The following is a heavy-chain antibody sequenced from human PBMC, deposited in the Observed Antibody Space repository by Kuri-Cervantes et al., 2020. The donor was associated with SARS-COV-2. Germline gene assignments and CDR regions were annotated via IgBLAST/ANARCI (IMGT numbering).Heavy chain of an antibody. Sequence: SCTVSGGSISSGGYYWSWIRQHPGKGLEWIGYIYYSGSTYYNPSLKSRVTISVDTSKNQFSLKLSSVTAADTAVYYCARVLFGYCSSTSCYKKEEWFDPWGQGTLVTVSS. D-gene: IGHD2-2*02. V-gene: IGHV4-31*03. CDR3: ARVLFGYCSSTSCYKKEEWFDP. CDR1: GGSISSGGYY. CDR2: IYYSGST. J-gene: IGHJ5*02.